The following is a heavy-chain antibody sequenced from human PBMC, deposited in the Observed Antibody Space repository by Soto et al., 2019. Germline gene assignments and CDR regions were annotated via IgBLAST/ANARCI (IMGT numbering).Heavy chain of an antibody. CDR1: GFIVSANY. Sequence: GGSLRLSCGASGFIVSANYMSWVRQAPGKGLEWVSVIFPNGNTLYADSVKGRFSISRDNSKNTVYLQMNSLRVEDTAVYYCARAEIETPKPWGQGILVTVSS. V-gene: IGHV3-66*01. J-gene: IGHJ5*02. CDR2: IFPNGNT. CDR3: ARAEIETPKP.